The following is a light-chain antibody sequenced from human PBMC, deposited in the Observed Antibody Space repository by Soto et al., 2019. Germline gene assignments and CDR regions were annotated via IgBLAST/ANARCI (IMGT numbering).Light chain of an antibody. J-gene: IGKJ2*01. CDR2: AAS. Sequence: IQLTQSPSSLSASVRDRVTITCRASQGISSYLAWYQQKPGKAPKLLIYAASTLQSGVPSRFSGSGSGTDFTLTISSLQPEDFATYYCQQLNSYPPRYTFGQGTKLEIK. CDR1: QGISSY. V-gene: IGKV1-9*01. CDR3: QQLNSYPPRYT.